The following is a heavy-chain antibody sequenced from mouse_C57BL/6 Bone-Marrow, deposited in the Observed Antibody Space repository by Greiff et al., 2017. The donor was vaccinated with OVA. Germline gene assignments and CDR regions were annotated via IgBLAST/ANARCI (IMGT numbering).Heavy chain of an antibody. CDR3: ATLYAWIAY. D-gene: IGHD2-3*01. CDR2: IDPENGDT. J-gene: IGHJ3*01. V-gene: IGHV14-4*01. Sequence: VQLQQSGAELVRPGASVKLSCTASGFNFTDYYMHWVKQRPEQGLEWIGWIDPENGDTEYASKFQGTATLTADKSSNTAYLQLSSLTSEDTAGYYCATLYAWIAYWGQGTLVTVSA. CDR1: GFNFTDYY.